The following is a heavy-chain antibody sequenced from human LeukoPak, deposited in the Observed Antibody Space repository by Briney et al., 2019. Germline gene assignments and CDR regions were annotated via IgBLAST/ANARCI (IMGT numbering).Heavy chain of an antibody. CDR3: ARGGIAARPRIFDY. CDR2: IKHNSGDI. CDR1: GYTFTGYY. Sequence: ASVKVSCKASGYTFTGYYMHWLRQPPGQGLGWMGWIKHNSGDINDAQKIQGRVSMSRDTSISTAYMELGRVGSDDTAVYYCARGGIAARPRIFDYWGQGTLVTVSS. D-gene: IGHD6-6*01. J-gene: IGHJ4*02. V-gene: IGHV1-2*02.